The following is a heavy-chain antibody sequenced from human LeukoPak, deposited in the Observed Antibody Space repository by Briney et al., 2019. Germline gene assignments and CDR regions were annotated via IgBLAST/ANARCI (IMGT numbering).Heavy chain of an antibody. CDR3: ARGVPAYYDFWSGYVYYFDY. CDR1: GASISSQY. D-gene: IGHD3-3*01. CDR2: IYYSGST. J-gene: IGHJ4*02. V-gene: IGHV4-59*11. Sequence: NPSETLSLTCTVSGASISSQYWSWFRQPPGKGLEWIGYIYYSGSTNYNPSLKSRVTISVDTSKNQFSLKLTSVTAAGTAVYYCARGVPAYYDFWSGYVYYFDYWRQGTLDSVSS.